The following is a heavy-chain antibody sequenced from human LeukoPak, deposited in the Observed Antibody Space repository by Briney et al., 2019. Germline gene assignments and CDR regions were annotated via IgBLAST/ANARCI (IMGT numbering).Heavy chain of an antibody. V-gene: IGHV3-30*04. CDR3: VKDDMSSGWYGGLDY. D-gene: IGHD6-19*01. CDR1: GFTFSSYA. CDR2: ISYDGSNK. J-gene: IGHJ4*02. Sequence: PGGSLRLSCAASGFTFSSYAMHWVRQAPGKGLEWVAVISYDGSNKYYADSVKGRFTISRDNAKNSLYLQMNSLKVEDTALYYCVKDDMSSGWYGGLDYWGQGTLVTVSS.